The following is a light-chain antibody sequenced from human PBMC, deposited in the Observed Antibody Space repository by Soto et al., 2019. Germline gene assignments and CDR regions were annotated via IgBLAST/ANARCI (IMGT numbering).Light chain of an antibody. J-gene: IGKJ1*01. CDR1: RSVSNN. CDR2: DTS. Sequence: EIVLTQSPGTLSLSPGERATLSCRASRSVSNNYLAWYQHKPGQTPRLLIYDTSTRATGVPTRFSGSRSGTEFTLTISSLQSEDFAVYYCQQYNNWPRTFGQGTKVDIK. V-gene: IGKV3-15*01. CDR3: QQYNNWPRT.